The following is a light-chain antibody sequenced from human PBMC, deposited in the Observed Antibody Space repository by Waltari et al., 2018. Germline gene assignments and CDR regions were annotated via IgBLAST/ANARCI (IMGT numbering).Light chain of an antibody. J-gene: IGLJ1*01. CDR2: NVI. V-gene: IGLV2-11*01. CDR1: SSNVGGYNY. CDR3: CSYAGGNTYV. Sequence: QSALTQPRSVSGSPGQSVTISCTGTSSNVGGYNYVFWCQPRPGKAPQLMIYNVINLPSGVPGRFSCSKSANTASLTISGLQAEDEADYYCCSYAGGNTYVFGTGTKVTVL.